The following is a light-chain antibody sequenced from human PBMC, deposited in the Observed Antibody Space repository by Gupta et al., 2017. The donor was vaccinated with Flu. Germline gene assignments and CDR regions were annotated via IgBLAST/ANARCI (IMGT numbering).Light chain of an antibody. J-gene: IGKJ2*01. Sequence: EIVLTQSPGTPSLSPGEGATLSCRASQSISNDYLAWYQQKPGQAPRLLIYDASSRATGIPDRFSGSGSGTDFTLTIDRLEPQDFAVYYCQHYGSLPGFGQGTKLQIK. V-gene: IGKV3-20*01. CDR2: DAS. CDR3: QHYGSLPG. CDR1: QSISNDY.